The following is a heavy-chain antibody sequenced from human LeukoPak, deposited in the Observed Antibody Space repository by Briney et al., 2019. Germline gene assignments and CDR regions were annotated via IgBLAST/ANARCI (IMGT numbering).Heavy chain of an antibody. V-gene: IGHV3-11*01. D-gene: IGHD3-9*01. CDR3: AKDNSDHILTSVWGAFDI. J-gene: IGHJ3*02. Sequence: GGSLRLSCAASGFTFSDYYMSWIRQAPGKGLQWVSYVSSSGSTIYYADSVKGRFTISRDNAKNSLYLQMNSLRAEDTALYYCAKDNSDHILTSVWGAFDIWGQGTMVTVSS. CDR2: VSSSGSTI. CDR1: GFTFSDYY.